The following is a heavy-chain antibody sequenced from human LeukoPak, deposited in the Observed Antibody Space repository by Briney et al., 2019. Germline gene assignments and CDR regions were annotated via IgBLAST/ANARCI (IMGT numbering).Heavy chain of an antibody. J-gene: IGHJ4*02. D-gene: IGHD5-18*01. V-gene: IGHV1-69*13. CDR2: IIPIFGTA. CDR3: ARDRLPQTAMVTGFDY. Sequence: ASVKVSCKASGGTFSSYAISWVRQAPGQGLEWMGGIIPIFGTANYAQKFQGRVTIIADESTSTAYMELSSLRSEDTAVYYCARDRLPQTAMVTGFDYWGQGTLVTVSS. CDR1: GGTFSSYA.